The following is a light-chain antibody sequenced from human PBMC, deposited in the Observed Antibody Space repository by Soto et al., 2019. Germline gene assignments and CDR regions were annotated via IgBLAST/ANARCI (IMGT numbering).Light chain of an antibody. V-gene: IGKV1-39*01. J-gene: IGKJ5*01. CDR3: QQSYSTPLT. CDR1: QSISSY. CDR2: AAS. Sequence: DIQMTQSTSSLSASVGDRFTVTCRASQSISSYLNWYQQKPGKAPKLLIYAASSLQSGVPSRFSGSGSGTDFTLTISSLQPEDFATYYCQQSYSTPLTFGGGTRLEIK.